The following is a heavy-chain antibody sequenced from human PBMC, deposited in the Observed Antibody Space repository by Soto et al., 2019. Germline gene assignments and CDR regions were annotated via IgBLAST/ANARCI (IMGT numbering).Heavy chain of an antibody. CDR1: GFIFNTYG. CDR3: AIPPESCSGATCYFPFGC. J-gene: IGHJ5*01. CDR2: ISGGGGST. Sequence: PGGSLRLSCVVSGFIFNTYGMSWVRQAPGKGLEWVSSISGGGGSTYYAESVKGRFTISRDNSKNTLYLQMNCMRDEDTAVFYCAIPPESCSGATCYFPFGCWGQGTLVTVSS. D-gene: IGHD2-15*01. V-gene: IGHV3-23*01.